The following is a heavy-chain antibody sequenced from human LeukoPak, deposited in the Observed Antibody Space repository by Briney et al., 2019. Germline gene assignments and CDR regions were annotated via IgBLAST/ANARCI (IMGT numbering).Heavy chain of an antibody. CDR2: IRSKAYGGTT. D-gene: IGHD3-3*01. V-gene: IGHV3-49*04. CDR1: GFTFGDYA. CDR3: TRDPRITIFGVVPDP. Sequence: GRSLRRSCTASGFTFGDYAMSWVRQAPGKGLEWVGFIRSKAYGGTTEYDASVKGRFTISRDDSKSIAYLQMNSLKTEDTAVYYCTRDPRITIFGVVPDPWGQGTLVTVSS. J-gene: IGHJ5*02.